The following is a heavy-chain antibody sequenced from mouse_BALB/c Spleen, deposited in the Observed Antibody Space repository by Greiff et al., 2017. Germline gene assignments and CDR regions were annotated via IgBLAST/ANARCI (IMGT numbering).Heavy chain of an antibody. J-gene: IGHJ3*01. D-gene: IGHD2-4*01. CDR3: ARKGYDYDSAWFAY. Sequence: DVKLVESGGGLVKPGGSLKLSCAASGFTFSSYAMSWVRQTPEKRLEWVASISSGGSTYYPDSVKGRFTISRDNARNILYLQMSSLRSEDTAMYYCARKGYDYDSAWFAYWGQGTLVTVSA. V-gene: IGHV5-6-5*01. CDR2: ISSGGST. CDR1: GFTFSSYA.